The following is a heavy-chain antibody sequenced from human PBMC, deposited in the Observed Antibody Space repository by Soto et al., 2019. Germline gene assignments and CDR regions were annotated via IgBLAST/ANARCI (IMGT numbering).Heavy chain of an antibody. Sequence: QVQLQESGPGLVKPSGTVSLTCAVSGASISDNNWWSWVRQPPGKGLEWIGEVVHWGTTNYNPSLRSRVPISMDKSKNQISLTLSSVTAADSALYYCARHIGVTGTRGFDYWGQGTLVTVSS. V-gene: IGHV4-4*02. J-gene: IGHJ4*02. CDR2: VVHWGTT. D-gene: IGHD6-19*01. CDR3: ARHIGVTGTRGFDY. CDR1: GASISDNNW.